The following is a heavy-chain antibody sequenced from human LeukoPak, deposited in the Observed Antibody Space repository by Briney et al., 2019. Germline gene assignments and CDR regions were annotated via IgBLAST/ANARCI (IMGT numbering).Heavy chain of an antibody. D-gene: IGHD3-10*01. CDR3: ARDQGKGSGSYYGMDF. CDR2: IWYDGSNK. CDR1: GFTFSSHG. J-gene: IGHJ4*02. V-gene: IGHV3-33*01. Sequence: GRSLRLSCAASGFTFSSHGMHWVRQAPGKGLEWVALIWYDGSNKYNADSVKGRFTISRDNSKNTLYLQMNSLRAEDKAVYYCARDQGKGSGSYYGMDFWGQGSLVTVSS.